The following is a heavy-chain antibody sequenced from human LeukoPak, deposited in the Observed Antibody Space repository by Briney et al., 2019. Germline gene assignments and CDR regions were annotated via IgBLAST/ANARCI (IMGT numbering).Heavy chain of an antibody. CDR2: INHSGST. V-gene: IGHV4-34*01. J-gene: IGHJ6*02. D-gene: IGHD6-13*01. CDR1: GGSFSGYY. CDR3: SXESSSWFLYGMDV. Sequence: PSETLSLTCAVYGGSFSGYYWSWIRQPPGKGLEWIGEINHSGSTNYNPSLKSRVTISVDTSKNQFSLKLSSVTAADTAVCYCSXESSSWFLYGMDVWGQGTTVTVSS.